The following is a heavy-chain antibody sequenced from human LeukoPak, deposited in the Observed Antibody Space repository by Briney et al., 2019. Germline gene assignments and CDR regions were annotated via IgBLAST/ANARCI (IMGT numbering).Heavy chain of an antibody. D-gene: IGHD2-15*01. CDR1: GYTFSSYE. J-gene: IGHJ4*02. CDR2: ISSSGRTV. V-gene: IGHV3-48*03. CDR3: ARAGYCSGGSCYGSDY. Sequence: PGGSLRLSCAASGYTFSSYEMKWVRQAPGKGLEWVSYISSSGRTVYYADSVKGRFTISRDNSKNTLYLQMDSLRAEDTAVYYCARAGYCSGGSCYGSDYWGQGTLVSVSS.